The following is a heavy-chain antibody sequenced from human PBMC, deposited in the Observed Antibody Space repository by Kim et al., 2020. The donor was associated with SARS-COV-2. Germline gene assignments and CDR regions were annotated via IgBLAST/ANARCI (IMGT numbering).Heavy chain of an antibody. CDR2: IKQDGSEK. J-gene: IGHJ3*02. D-gene: IGHD3-10*01. Sequence: GGSLRLSCAASGFTFSSYWMSWVRQAPGKGLEWVANIKQDGSEKYYVDSVKGLFTISRDNAKNSLYLQMNSLRAEDTAVYYCAREDRRITMVRGVKAAFDIWGQGTMVTVSS. V-gene: IGHV3-7*03. CDR1: GFTFSSYW. CDR3: AREDRRITMVRGVKAAFDI.